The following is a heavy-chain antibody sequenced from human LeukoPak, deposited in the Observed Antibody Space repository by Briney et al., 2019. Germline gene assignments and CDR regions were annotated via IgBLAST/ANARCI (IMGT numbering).Heavy chain of an antibody. CDR1: GFTFSSYA. CDR2: ISYDGSNK. CDR3: ARDIGWYGILTGYSEDV. V-gene: IGHV3-30*01. D-gene: IGHD3-9*01. Sequence: GGSLRLSCAASGFTFSSYAMHWVRQAPGKGLEWVAVISYDGSNKYYADSVKGRFTISRDNSKNTLYLQMNSLRAEDTAVYYCARDIGWYGILTGYSEDVWGKGTTVTVSS. J-gene: IGHJ6*04.